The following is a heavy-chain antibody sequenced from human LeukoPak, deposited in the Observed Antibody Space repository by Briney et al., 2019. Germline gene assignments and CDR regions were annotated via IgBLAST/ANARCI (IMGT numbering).Heavy chain of an antibody. V-gene: IGHV1-2*02. J-gene: IGHJ4*02. CDR1: GYTFTGYY. CDR3: ARTIVAATDQFFDY. Sequence: ASVKVSCKASGYTFTGYYMHWVRQAPGQGLEWMGWINPNSGGTNYAQKFQGRVTMTRDTSISTAYMELRSLRSDDTAVYYCARTIVAATDQFFDYWGQGTLITVSS. D-gene: IGHD6-25*01. CDR2: INPNSGGT.